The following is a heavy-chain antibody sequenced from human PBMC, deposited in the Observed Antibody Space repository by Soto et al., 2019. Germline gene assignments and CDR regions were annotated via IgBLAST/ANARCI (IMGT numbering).Heavy chain of an antibody. CDR2: MNPDSGDT. Sequence: QVHLVQSGAEVKKPGASVKVSCKASGSTFSDHDINCVRQASGQGPEWLGWMNPDSGDTGYVQHYHGRVSKTWATSNRTAYMELSSLRTEDTAVYYCARVGGNWNDDFFDSWGQGTLVTVSS. CDR3: ARVGGNWNDDFFDS. D-gene: IGHD1-1*01. CDR1: GSTFSDHD. V-gene: IGHV1-8*01. J-gene: IGHJ4*02.